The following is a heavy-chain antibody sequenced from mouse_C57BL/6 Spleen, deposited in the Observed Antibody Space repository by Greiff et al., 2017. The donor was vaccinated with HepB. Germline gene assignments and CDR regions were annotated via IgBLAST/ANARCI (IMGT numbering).Heavy chain of an antibody. V-gene: IGHV1-82*01. J-gene: IGHJ3*01. CDR2: IYPGDGDT. CDR1: GYAFSSSW. CDR3: ARGPLFTY. Sequence: QVQLQQSGPELVKPGASVKISCKASGYAFSSSWMNWVKQRPGKGLEWIGRIYPGDGDTNYNGKFKGKYTMTADKSSSTAYMQLSSLTSEDSAVYFCARGPLFTYWGQGTLVTVSA.